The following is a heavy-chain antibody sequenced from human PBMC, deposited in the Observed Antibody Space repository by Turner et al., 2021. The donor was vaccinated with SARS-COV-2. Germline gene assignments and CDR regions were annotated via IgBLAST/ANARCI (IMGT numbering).Heavy chain of an antibody. CDR3: AGGHSSGWHQSGAFDI. V-gene: IGHV3-30*03. D-gene: IGHD6-19*01. CDR2: ISYDGSNK. Sequence: QVQLVESGGGVVQPGRSLILSCAVCRFTFSSYGMHWVRQAPGKGLEWVAVISYDGSNKYYADSVKGRFTISRDNSKNTLYLQMNSLRAEDTAVYYCAGGHSSGWHQSGAFDIWGQGTMVTVSS. CDR1: RFTFSSYG. J-gene: IGHJ3*02.